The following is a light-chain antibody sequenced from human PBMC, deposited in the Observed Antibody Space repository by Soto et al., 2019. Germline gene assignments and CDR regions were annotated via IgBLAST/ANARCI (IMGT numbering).Light chain of an antibody. CDR3: CSYAGSYTFIV. CDR2: DVT. CDR1: SSDVGDYNY. Sequence: QSALTQPRSVSGSPGQSVTISCTGTSSDVGDYNYVSWYQQHPGKAPKLVIYDVTKRPSGVPVRFSGSKSGNTASLTISGLQADDEADYYCCSYAGSYTFIVLGGGTKVTVL. V-gene: IGLV2-11*01. J-gene: IGLJ2*01.